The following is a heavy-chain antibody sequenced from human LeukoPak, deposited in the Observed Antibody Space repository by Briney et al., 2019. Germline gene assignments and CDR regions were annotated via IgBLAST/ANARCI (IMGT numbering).Heavy chain of an antibody. D-gene: IGHD2-2*01. CDR1: GGSISSGGYY. Sequence: SETLSLTYTVSGGSISSGGYYWSWIRQHPGKGLEWIGYIYYSGSTYYNPSLKSRVTISVDTSKNQFSLKLSSVTAADTAVYYCASGGCSSTSCYSPWFDPWGQGTLVTVSS. CDR2: IYYSGST. CDR3: ASGGCSSTSCYSPWFDP. V-gene: IGHV4-31*03. J-gene: IGHJ5*02.